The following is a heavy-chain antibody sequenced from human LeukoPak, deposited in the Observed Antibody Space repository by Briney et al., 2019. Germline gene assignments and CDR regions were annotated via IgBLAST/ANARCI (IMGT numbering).Heavy chain of an antibody. CDR3: ARDAGIAARPFNWFDP. D-gene: IGHD6-6*01. Sequence: GSLRLSCAASGFSFSSQWMHWVRQAPGKGLVWVSRINSDGSSTDYADSVRGRFTISRDNAKNTLYVQMNSLRAEDTAVYYCARDAGIAARPFNWFDPWGQGTLVTASS. CDR2: INSDGSST. J-gene: IGHJ5*02. V-gene: IGHV3-74*01. CDR1: GFSFSSQW.